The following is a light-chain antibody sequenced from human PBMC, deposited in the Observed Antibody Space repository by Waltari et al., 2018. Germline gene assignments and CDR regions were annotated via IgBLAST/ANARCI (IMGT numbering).Light chain of an antibody. CDR2: AVS. CDR1: QSVGSSY. CDR3: QQYGSPPYT. V-gene: IGKV3-20*01. J-gene: IGKJ2*01. Sequence: EIVLTQSPGTLSLSPGERATLSCRASQSVGSSYLAWYRHKPGQAPRLLIYAVSGRATGIPDRFRGSGSGTDFTLTINRLEPEDFAVYYCQQYGSPPYTFGQGTKLELK.